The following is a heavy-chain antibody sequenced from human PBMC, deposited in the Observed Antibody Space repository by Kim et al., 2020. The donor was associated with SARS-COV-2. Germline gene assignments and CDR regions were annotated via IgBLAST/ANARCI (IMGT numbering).Heavy chain of an antibody. V-gene: IGHV6-1*01. CDR3: ARSGEAYYYGMDV. D-gene: IGHD3-10*01. Sequence: AVSVKRRITIHPDTSKTPFSLQLNSVTTEDTAVYYCARSGEAYYYGMDVWGQGTTVTVSS. J-gene: IGHJ6*02.